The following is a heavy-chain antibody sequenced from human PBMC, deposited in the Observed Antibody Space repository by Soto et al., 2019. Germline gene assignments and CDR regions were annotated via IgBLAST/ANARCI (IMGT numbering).Heavy chain of an antibody. CDR3: VHTVIVHTIPGELYFDY. D-gene: IGHD2-21*01. V-gene: IGHV2-5*01. J-gene: IGHJ4*02. CDR2: IYWNEDK. Sequence: SGPTMVHPTQTLTLTCTFSAFSLSTKGLGVGWIRQPPGNPLECLAVIYWNEDKRYSRSLKSRLSITKDTSKNQVVPTMTTMDPVDTATHYCVHTVIVHTIPGELYFDYWGTGIMVTVSA. CDR1: AFSLSTKGLG.